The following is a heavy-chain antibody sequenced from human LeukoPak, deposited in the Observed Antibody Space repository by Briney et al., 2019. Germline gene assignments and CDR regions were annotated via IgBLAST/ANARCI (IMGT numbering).Heavy chain of an antibody. CDR3: ARDQGSGWYYFDY. V-gene: IGHV3-66*01. Sequence: GGSLRLSCAASGFTVSSNYMSWVRQAPGKGLEWVSVIYSGGSTYYADSVKGRFTISRDNSKNTLYLQMNSLRAEDTAVYYCARDQGSGWYYFDYWGQGTLVTVSS. CDR2: IYSGGST. CDR1: GFTVSSNY. J-gene: IGHJ4*02. D-gene: IGHD6-19*01.